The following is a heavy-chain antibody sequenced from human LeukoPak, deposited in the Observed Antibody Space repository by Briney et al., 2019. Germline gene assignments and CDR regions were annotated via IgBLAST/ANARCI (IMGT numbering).Heavy chain of an antibody. D-gene: IGHD7-27*01. CDR1: GFTFSSYA. V-gene: IGHV3-23*01. Sequence: GGSLRLSCAASGFTFSSYAMSWVRQAPGKGLEWVSAISGSGGSTYYVDSVKGRFTISRDNSKNTLYLQMNSLRAEDTAVYYCALTRGNTFRIYYFDYWGQGTLVTVSS. CDR3: ALTRGNTFRIYYFDY. J-gene: IGHJ4*02. CDR2: ISGSGGST.